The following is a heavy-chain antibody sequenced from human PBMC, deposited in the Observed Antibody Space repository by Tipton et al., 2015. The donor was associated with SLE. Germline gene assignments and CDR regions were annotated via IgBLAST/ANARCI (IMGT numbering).Heavy chain of an antibody. J-gene: IGHJ4*02. D-gene: IGHD6-6*01. CDR3: ARMYSSSSGVDY. CDR1: GGSISSYY. CDR2: IYYSGST. Sequence: TLSLTCTVSGGSISSYYWSWIRQPPGKGLEWIGYIYYSGSTNYNPSLKSRVTISVDTSKNQFSLKLSSVTAADTAVYYCARMYSSSSGVDYWGQGTLVTVSS. V-gene: IGHV4-59*12.